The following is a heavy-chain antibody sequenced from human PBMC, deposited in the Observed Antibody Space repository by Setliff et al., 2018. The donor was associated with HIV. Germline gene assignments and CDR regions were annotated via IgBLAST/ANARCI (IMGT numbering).Heavy chain of an antibody. CDR2: IYTSGIT. CDR3: AGGEVRSRYVSSRAPFYHYYYYMDV. J-gene: IGHJ6*03. V-gene: IGHV4-4*08. D-gene: IGHD6-13*01. Sequence: SETLSLTCTVSGDSISSYYWSWIRQPPGKGLEWIGYIYTSGITDYNSSLRSRVTISVDTSKNQISLKLTSVTAADTAVYYCAGGEVRSRYVSSRAPFYHYYYYMDVWGKGTTVTVSS. CDR1: GDSISSYY.